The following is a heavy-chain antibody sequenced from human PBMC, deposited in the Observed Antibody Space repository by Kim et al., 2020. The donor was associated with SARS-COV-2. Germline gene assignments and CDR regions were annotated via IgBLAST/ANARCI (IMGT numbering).Heavy chain of an antibody. Sequence: GGSLRLSCAASGFTVSSNYMSWVRQAPGKGLEWVSVIYSGGSTYYADSVKGRFTISRHNSKNTLYLQMNSLRAEDTAVYYCASALIPGYSSSWGPLGYWGDGTLFTVSS. CDR3: ASALIPGYSSSWGPLGY. J-gene: IGHJ4*01. CDR1: GFTVSSNY. V-gene: IGHV3-53*04. CDR2: IYSGGST. D-gene: IGHD6-13*01.